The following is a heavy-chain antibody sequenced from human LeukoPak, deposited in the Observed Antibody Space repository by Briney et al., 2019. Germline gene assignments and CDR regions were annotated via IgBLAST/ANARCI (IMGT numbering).Heavy chain of an antibody. CDR1: GFIFSNYG. Sequence: PGGSLRLSCAASGFIFSNYGMNWVRQAPGKGLEWVSVISGSGGSSYYADSVKGRFTISRGNSKNTLYLQMNSLRAEDTAVYYRAKLLSSVYYAAGAFDFWGQGTLVAVSS. D-gene: IGHD5/OR15-5a*01. J-gene: IGHJ4*02. CDR3: AKLLSSVYYAAGAFDF. V-gene: IGHV3-23*01. CDR2: ISGSGGSS.